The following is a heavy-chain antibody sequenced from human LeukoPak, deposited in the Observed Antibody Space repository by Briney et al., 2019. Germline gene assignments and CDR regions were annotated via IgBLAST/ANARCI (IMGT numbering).Heavy chain of an antibody. CDR1: GFTFSNDA. J-gene: IGHJ5*02. CDR3: APYCTNGVCYTDRWFDP. D-gene: IGHD2-8*01. Sequence: GGSLRLSCAASGFTFSNDAMSWVRQAPGKGLEWVSSISSSGGYIYYADSVKGRFTISRDNSKNTLYLQMNSLRAEDTAVYYCAPYCTNGVCYTDRWFDPWGQGTLVTVSS. CDR2: ISSSGGYI. V-gene: IGHV3-23*01.